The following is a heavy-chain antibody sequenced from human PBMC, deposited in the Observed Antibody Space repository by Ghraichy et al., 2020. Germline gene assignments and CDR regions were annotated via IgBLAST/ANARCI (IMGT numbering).Heavy chain of an antibody. CDR2: IYYSGST. CDR3: ARLTMVRGVIIIDY. V-gene: IGHV4-59*01. J-gene: IGHJ4*02. Sequence: SQTLSLTCTVSGGSLSSYYWSWILQPPGKGLEWIGYIYYSGSTNYNPSLKSRVTISVDTSKNQFSLKLSSVTAADTAVYYCARLTMVRGVIIIDYWGQGTLVTVSS. D-gene: IGHD3-10*01. CDR1: GGSLSSYY.